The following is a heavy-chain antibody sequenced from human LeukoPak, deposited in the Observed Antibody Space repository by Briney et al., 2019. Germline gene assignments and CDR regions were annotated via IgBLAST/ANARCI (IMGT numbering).Heavy chain of an antibody. D-gene: IGHD1-1*01. J-gene: IGHJ6*03. CDR3: ARDAAWKFVGYYYYMDV. Sequence: GGSLRLSCAASGFTFSSYSMNWVRQAPGKGLEWVSSISSSSSYIYYADSVKGRFTISRDNAKNSLYLQMNSLRAEDTAVYYCARDAAWKFVGYYYYMDVWAKGPRSPSP. CDR2: ISSSSSYI. CDR1: GFTFSSYS. V-gene: IGHV3-21*01.